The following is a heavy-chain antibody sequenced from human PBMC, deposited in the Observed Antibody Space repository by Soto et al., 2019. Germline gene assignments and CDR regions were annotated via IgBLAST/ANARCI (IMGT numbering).Heavy chain of an antibody. CDR1: GGTFSSYA. J-gene: IGHJ6*02. D-gene: IGHD5-18*01. Sequence: QVQLVQSGAEVKKPGSSVKVSCKASGGTFSSYAISWVRQAPGQGLEWMGGIIPIFGTANYAQKFQGRVTITPDESPSTAYMELSRLRSEETAVYYCASSAMDHYYYGMDVWGQGTTVTVSS. CDR2: IIPIFGTA. CDR3: ASSAMDHYYYGMDV. V-gene: IGHV1-69*05.